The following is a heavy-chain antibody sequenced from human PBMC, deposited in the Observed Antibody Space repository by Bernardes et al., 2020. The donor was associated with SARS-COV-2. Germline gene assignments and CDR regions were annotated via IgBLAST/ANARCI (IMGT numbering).Heavy chain of an antibody. CDR2: ISAYNGNT. CDR1: GYTFTSYG. D-gene: IGHD2-21*02. CDR3: ARDLTVVTPIGSWGQGWLFDY. J-gene: IGHJ4*02. V-gene: IGHV1-18*01. Sequence: ASVKASCKASGYTFTSYGISWVRPPPGQGLEWMGWISAYNGNTNYAQKLQARVTMTTDTSTSTAYMELRSLRSDDTAVYYCARDLTVVTPIGSWGQGWLFDYWGQGTLVTVSS.